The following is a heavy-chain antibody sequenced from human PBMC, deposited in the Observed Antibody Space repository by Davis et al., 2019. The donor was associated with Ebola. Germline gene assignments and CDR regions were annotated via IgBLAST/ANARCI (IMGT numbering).Heavy chain of an antibody. V-gene: IGHV1-69*06. J-gene: IGHJ6*02. D-gene: IGHD6-6*01. Sequence: SVKVPCKASGGTFSSYAISWVRHAPGQGLEWMGGIIPIFGTANYAQKFQGRVTITADKSTSTAYMELSSLRYEDTAVYYCARTKIEYSSAWGLYYYGMDVWGQGTTVTVSS. CDR1: GGTFSSYA. CDR2: IIPIFGTA. CDR3: ARTKIEYSSAWGLYYYGMDV.